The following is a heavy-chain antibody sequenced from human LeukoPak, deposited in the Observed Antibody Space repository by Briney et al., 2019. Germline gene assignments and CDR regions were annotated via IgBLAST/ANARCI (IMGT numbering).Heavy chain of an antibody. J-gene: IGHJ4*02. V-gene: IGHV1-2*06. Sequence: ASVKVSCKASGYTFTGYYMLWVRQAPGQGLEWMGRINANSGGTNYAQKFQGRVTMTRDTSISTAYMELSRLRSDDTAVYYCERERHDYVWGSYRYSIDYWGQGTLVTVSS. CDR3: ERERHDYVWGSYRYSIDY. CDR2: INANSGGT. CDR1: GYTFTGYY. D-gene: IGHD3-16*02.